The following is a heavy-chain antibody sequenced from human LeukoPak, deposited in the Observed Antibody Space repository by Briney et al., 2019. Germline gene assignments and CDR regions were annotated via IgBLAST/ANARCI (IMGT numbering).Heavy chain of an antibody. J-gene: IGHJ5*02. D-gene: IGHD3-22*01. V-gene: IGHV3-74*01. CDR2: INTDGSST. CDR1: GFTFSSYW. Sequence: GGSLRLSCAASGFTFSSYWMHWVRQAPGKGLVWASRINTDGSSTSYADSVKGRFTISRDNAKNTLYLQMNSLRAEDTAVYYCARVDPPYYYDSSGYYLPWGQGTLVTVSS. CDR3: ARVDPPYYYDSSGYYLP.